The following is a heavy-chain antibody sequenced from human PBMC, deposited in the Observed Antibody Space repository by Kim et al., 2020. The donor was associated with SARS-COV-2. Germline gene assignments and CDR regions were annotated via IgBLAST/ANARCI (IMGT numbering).Heavy chain of an antibody. J-gene: IGHJ6*02. CDR3: AKGAPLYYSKSYYYGMDV. V-gene: IGHV3-30*18. CDR2: ISYDGSNK. Sequence: GGSLRLSCAASGFTFSSYGMHWVRQAPGKGLEWVAVISYDGSNKYYADSVKGRFTISRDNSKNTLYLQMNSLRAEDTAVYYCAKGAPLYYSKSYYYGMDVWGQGTTVTVSS. D-gene: IGHD2-8*01. CDR1: GFTFSSYG.